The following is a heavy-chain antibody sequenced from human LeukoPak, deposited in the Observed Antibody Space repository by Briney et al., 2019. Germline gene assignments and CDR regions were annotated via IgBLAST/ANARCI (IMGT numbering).Heavy chain of an antibody. CDR3: ARVFPSPQFAWFDP. Sequence: ASVKVSCKASGGTFSSYAISWVRQAPGQGLEWMGWINPNSGGTNYAQKFQGRVTMTRDTSISTAYMELSRLRSDDTAVYYCARVFPSPQFAWFDPWGQGTLVTVSS. J-gene: IGHJ5*02. D-gene: IGHD5-24*01. CDR2: INPNSGGT. CDR1: GGTFSSYA. V-gene: IGHV1-2*02.